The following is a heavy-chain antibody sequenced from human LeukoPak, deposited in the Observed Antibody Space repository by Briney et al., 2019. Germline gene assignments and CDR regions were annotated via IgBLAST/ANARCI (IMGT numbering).Heavy chain of an antibody. J-gene: IGHJ4*02. Sequence: GGSLRLSCSASGFTFSAYAMHWVRQAPGKRLEYVSAISPDGTSTYYADSVRGRFSNSRDNSKNTLYLQMSSLRAEDTAVYYCVPKGTEGYWGQGTLVTVSS. V-gene: IGHV3-64D*06. CDR3: VPKGTEGY. CDR1: GFTFSAYA. CDR2: ISPDGTST.